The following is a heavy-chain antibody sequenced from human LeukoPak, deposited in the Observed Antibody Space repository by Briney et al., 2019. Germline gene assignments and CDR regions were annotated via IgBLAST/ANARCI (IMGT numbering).Heavy chain of an antibody. D-gene: IGHD6-13*01. Sequence: MTGGSLRLSCAASGFTFSSYWMSWVRQAPGKGLEWVSSISGSSSYIYYADSVKGRFTISRDNAKNSLYVQMNSLRAEDTAVYYCATAPRIVGYTSRELGHWYFDLWGRGTLVTVSS. CDR2: ISGSSSYI. CDR1: GFTFSSYW. J-gene: IGHJ2*01. V-gene: IGHV3-21*01. CDR3: ATAPRIVGYTSRELGHWYFDL.